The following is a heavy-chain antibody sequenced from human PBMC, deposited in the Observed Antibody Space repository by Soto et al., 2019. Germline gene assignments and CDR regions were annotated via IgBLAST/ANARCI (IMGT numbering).Heavy chain of an antibody. J-gene: IGHJ5*02. CDR3: ARDSSPPSYSSGWYWFDP. CDR2: INAGNGNT. V-gene: IGHV1-3*01. D-gene: IGHD6-19*01. CDR1: GYTFTSYA. Sequence: ASGKVSCNASGYTFTSYAIHWVRQAPGQRLEGMGWINAGNGNTKYAQTFQGRVTINRDPSASTAYMELSSLRSEDTALYYCARDSSPPSYSSGWYWFDPWGQGTLVTVSS.